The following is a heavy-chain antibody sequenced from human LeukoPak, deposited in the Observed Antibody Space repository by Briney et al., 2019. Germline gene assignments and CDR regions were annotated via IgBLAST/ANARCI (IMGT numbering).Heavy chain of an antibody. J-gene: IGHJ4*02. V-gene: IGHV3-7*05. CDR2: INQDGSAK. CDR1: GFLFSNSW. Sequence: PGGSLRLSCADSGFLFSNSWMAWVRQAPGRGLEWLANINQDGSAKTCVDSVKGRFTISRDNAKNSLYLQMNSLRAEDTAMYYCARDSGYSAFDYWGQGTLVTVSS. CDR3: ARDSGYSAFDY. D-gene: IGHD5-12*01.